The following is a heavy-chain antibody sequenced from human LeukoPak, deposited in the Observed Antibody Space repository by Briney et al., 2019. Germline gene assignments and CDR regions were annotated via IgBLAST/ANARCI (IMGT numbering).Heavy chain of an antibody. Sequence: SETLSLTCAVYGGSFSGYYWSWIRRPPGKGLEWIGEINHSGSTNYNPSLKSRVTISVDTSKNQFSLKLSSVTAADTAVYYCAREVRQRYYDFWSGYHPDYYYYYMDVWGKGTTVTVSS. V-gene: IGHV4-34*01. CDR2: INHSGST. D-gene: IGHD3-3*01. J-gene: IGHJ6*03. CDR1: GGSFSGYY. CDR3: AREVRQRYYDFWSGYHPDYYYYYMDV.